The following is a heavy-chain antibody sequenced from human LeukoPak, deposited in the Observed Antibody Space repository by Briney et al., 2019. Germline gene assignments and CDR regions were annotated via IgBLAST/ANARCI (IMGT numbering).Heavy chain of an antibody. J-gene: IGHJ5*02. V-gene: IGHV4-59*01. CDR1: GGSISRYY. D-gene: IGHD6-19*01. CDR3: AREVAVAGPLNNWFDP. CDR2: IYYSGSN. Sequence: PSETLSLTCTVPGGSISRYYWSWIRQPPGKGLEWIGYIYYSGSNNYNPSLKSRVTISVDTSKNQFSLKLSSVTAADTAVYYCAREVAVAGPLNNWFDPWGQGTLVTVSS.